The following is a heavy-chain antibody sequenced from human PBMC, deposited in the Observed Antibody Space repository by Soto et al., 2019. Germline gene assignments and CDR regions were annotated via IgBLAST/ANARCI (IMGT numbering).Heavy chain of an antibody. Sequence: QVQLVEAGGGVVQPGRSLRLSCAASGFTFSSYGMHWVRQAPGKGLEWVAVISYDGSNKYYADSVKGRFTISRDNSKNTLYLQMNSLRAEDTAVYYCAKDLVATIDDSYYYGMDVWGQGTTVTVSS. D-gene: IGHD5-12*01. CDR3: AKDLVATIDDSYYYGMDV. J-gene: IGHJ6*02. V-gene: IGHV3-30*18. CDR1: GFTFSSYG. CDR2: ISYDGSNK.